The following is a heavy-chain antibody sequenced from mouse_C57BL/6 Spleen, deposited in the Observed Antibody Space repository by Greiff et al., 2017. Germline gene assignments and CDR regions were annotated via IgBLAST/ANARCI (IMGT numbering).Heavy chain of an antibody. D-gene: IGHD1-1*01. CDR3: ARDRGYGSSPYYFDY. CDR2: ISYDGSN. CDR1: GYSITSGYY. Sequence: EVKLLESGPGLVKPSQSLSLTCSVTGYSITSGYYWNWIRQFPGNKLEWMGYISYDGSNNYNPSLKNRISITRDTSKNQFFLKLNSVTTEDTATYYCARDRGYGSSPYYFDYWGQGTTLTVSS. V-gene: IGHV3-6*01. J-gene: IGHJ2*01.